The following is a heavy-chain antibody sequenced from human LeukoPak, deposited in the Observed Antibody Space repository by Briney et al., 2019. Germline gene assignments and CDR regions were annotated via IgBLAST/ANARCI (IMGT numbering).Heavy chain of an antibody. CDR3: AREIGDYLDY. CDR2: ISYDGSNK. V-gene: IGHV3-30-3*01. J-gene: IGHJ4*02. Sequence: GGSLRLSCAASGFTFSSYAMHWVRQAPGKGLEWVAVISYDGSNKYYADSVKGRFTISRDNSKNTLYLQMNSLRAEDTAVYYCAREIGDYLDYWGQGTLVTVSS. CDR1: GFTFSSYA. D-gene: IGHD4-17*01.